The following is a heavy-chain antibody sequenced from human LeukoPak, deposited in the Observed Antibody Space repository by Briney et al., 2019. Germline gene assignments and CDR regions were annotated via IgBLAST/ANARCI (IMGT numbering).Heavy chain of an antibody. D-gene: IGHD1-14*01. J-gene: IGHJ4*02. CDR3: ASYRNSNDVYSDY. CDR2: ISTDGTTT. CDR1: GFTFSSYW. V-gene: IGHV3-74*01. Sequence: GGSLRLSCAASGFTFSSYWMHWVRQAPGKGLVWVSRISTDGTTTNYAGSVKGRFTISIDNAKSTLYLQMNSLRAEDTAVYYCASYRNSNDVYSDYWGQGTLVTVSS.